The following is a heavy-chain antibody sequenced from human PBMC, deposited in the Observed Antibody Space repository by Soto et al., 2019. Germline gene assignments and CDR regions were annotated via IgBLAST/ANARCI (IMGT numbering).Heavy chain of an antibody. CDR3: ACGEHYDFCSSYLLYCMDV. D-gene: IGHD3-3*01. CDR2: INSYWSST. J-gene: IGHJ6*02. V-gene: IGHV3-74*01. CDR1: GITLSSYW. Sequence: EGSLRLSCAASGITLSSYWMHWVRQAQGKGLVCDSRINSYWSSTSYAYSLKVLFTISRDNANITLYLQMYSLRAEVAAVYYFACGEHYDFCSSYLLYCMDVWGQGTTVTVSS.